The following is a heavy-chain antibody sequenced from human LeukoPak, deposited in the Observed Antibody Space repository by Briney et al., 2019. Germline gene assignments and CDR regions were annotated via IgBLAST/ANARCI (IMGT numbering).Heavy chain of an antibody. CDR1: GFTFTNAW. V-gene: IGHV3-15*01. D-gene: IGHD3-10*01. Sequence: GGSLRLSCAASGFTFTNAWMSWVRQTPGKGLEWVGLIRSKTDGGTTDYAAPVKGRFTISRDDSKNTLYLQMNSLITGDTAVYFCATEYYGSFNYWGQGTLVTVSS. CDR3: ATEYYGSFNY. CDR2: IRSKTDGGTT. J-gene: IGHJ4*02.